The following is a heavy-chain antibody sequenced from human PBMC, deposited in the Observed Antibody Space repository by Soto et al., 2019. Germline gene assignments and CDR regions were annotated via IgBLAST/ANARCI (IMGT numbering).Heavy chain of an antibody. V-gene: IGHV3-53*01. CDR3: ARGGGRGDCSGGRCYSPYYFDY. J-gene: IGHJ4*02. CDR2: TNSGGYT. D-gene: IGHD2-15*01. Sequence: GGSLRLSCVVSGLIVTNNYINWVRQAPGKGLEWVSTTNSGGYTIYADSVKGRFTISRDNAKNSLYLQMNSLRAEDTAVYYCARGGGRGDCSGGRCYSPYYFDYWGQGTLVTVSS. CDR1: GLIVTNNY.